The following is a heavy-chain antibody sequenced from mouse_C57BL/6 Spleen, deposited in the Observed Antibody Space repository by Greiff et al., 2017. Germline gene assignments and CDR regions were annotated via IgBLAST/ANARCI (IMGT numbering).Heavy chain of an antibody. Sequence: QVTLKVSGPGILQSSQTLSLTCSFSGFSLSTSGMGVSWIRQPSGKGLEWLAHIYWDDDKRYNPSLKRRLTISKDTSRHQVFLKITSVDTADTSTYYCARSPYYGKRVYAMDYWGQGTSVTVSS. CDR1: GFSLSTSGMG. CDR3: ARSPYYGKRVYAMDY. CDR2: IYWDDDK. J-gene: IGHJ4*01. V-gene: IGHV8-12*01. D-gene: IGHD2-10*01.